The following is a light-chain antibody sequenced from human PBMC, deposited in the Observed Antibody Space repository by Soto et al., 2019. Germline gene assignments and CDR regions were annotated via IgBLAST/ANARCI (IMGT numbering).Light chain of an antibody. CDR3: QRQSNWPRT. J-gene: IGKJ1*01. V-gene: IGKV3-15*01. CDR1: QSVGNN. Sequence: EIVMTQSPATLSVSPGERATLSCRASQSVGNNLAWYQQKPGQPPRLLIHGASTRATGIPARFSGSGSGTEFTLSISSLQSEDFAIYYCQRQSNWPRTFGQGTKADIK. CDR2: GAS.